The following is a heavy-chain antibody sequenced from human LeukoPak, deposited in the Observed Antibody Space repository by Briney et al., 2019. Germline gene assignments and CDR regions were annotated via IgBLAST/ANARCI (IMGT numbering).Heavy chain of an antibody. CDR1: GYTFTSYD. CDR2: MNPNSGNT. Sequence: WASVKVSCKASGYTFTSYDINWVRQATGQGLEWMGWMNPNSGNTNYAQKLQGRVTMTTDTSTSTAYMELRSLRSDDTAVYYCARDRRLVTAILNRWFDPWGQGTLVTVSS. D-gene: IGHD2-21*02. J-gene: IGHJ5*02. V-gene: IGHV1-18*01. CDR3: ARDRRLVTAILNRWFDP.